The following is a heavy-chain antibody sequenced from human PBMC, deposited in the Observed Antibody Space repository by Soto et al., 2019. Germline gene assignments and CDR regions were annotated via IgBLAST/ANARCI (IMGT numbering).Heavy chain of an antibody. J-gene: IGHJ3*02. D-gene: IGHD1-26*01. CDR2: IIPIFGTA. Sequence: QVQLVQSGAEVKKPGSSVKVSCKASGGTFSSYAISWVRQAPGQGLEWMGGIIPIFGTANYAQKFQGRVTITADESTSTAYMALSRLKSEDTAVYYGARVPRWELLKSLGAFDIWGQGTMVTVSS. V-gene: IGHV1-69*01. CDR3: ARVPRWELLKSLGAFDI. CDR1: GGTFSSYA.